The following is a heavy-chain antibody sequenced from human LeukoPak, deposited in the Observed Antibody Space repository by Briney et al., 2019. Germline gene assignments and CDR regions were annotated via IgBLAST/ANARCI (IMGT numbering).Heavy chain of an antibody. V-gene: IGHV4-61*02. Sequence: PSETLSLTCTVSGGSISSGSYYWSWIRQPAGKGLEWIGRIYTSGSTNYNPPLKSRVTISVDTSKNQFSLKLSFVTAADTAVYYCARGGGYCTNGVCYGSWNWFDPWGQGTLVTVSS. J-gene: IGHJ5*02. CDR1: GGSISSGSYY. CDR2: IYTSGST. D-gene: IGHD2-8*01. CDR3: ARGGGYCTNGVCYGSWNWFDP.